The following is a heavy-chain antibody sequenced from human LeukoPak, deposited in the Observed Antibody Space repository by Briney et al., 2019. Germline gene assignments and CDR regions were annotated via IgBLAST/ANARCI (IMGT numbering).Heavy chain of an antibody. J-gene: IGHJ4*02. CDR3: ARDICGYNYGCFDS. Sequence: PSQTLSLTCAVSGDSIGRGSYYWGWIRQPAGKAPEWIGRIFNTGSTSYNPSLKSRVTISVDTSKNQFSLNLRSVTAADTAVYYCARDICGYNYGCFDSWGQGTLVTVSS. V-gene: IGHV4-61*02. CDR1: GDSIGRGSYY. CDR2: IFNTGST. D-gene: IGHD5-18*01.